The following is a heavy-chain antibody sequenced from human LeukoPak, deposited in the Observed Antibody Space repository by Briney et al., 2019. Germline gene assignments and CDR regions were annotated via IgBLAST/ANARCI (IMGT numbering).Heavy chain of an antibody. CDR3: ARDDGFYSASGIYQNYFDH. CDR1: GFTFSAYW. J-gene: IGHJ4*02. CDR2: LKQDGSEK. D-gene: IGHD3-10*01. Sequence: PGGSLRLPCAASGFTFSAYWMSWFRKAPGKGLEWVANLKQDGSEKYYVDSVKGQFTISRDNAKNSLYLQMNSLRGEDTAVYYCARDDGFYSASGIYQNYFDHWGQGILVTVSP. V-gene: IGHV3-7*01.